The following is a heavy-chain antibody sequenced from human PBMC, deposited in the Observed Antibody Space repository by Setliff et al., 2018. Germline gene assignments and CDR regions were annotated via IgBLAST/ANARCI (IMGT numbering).Heavy chain of an antibody. J-gene: IGHJ3*02. V-gene: IGHV3-7*03. CDR2: IKQDGSEK. Sequence: GGSLRLSCAASGFTFSSYWMSGVRQAPGKGLEWVANIKQDGSEKYYVDSVKGRFTISRDNAKNSLYLQMNSLRAEDTAFYYCALFGDRDTFPIWGQGTMVTVSS. CDR3: ALFGDRDTFPI. D-gene: IGHD3-16*01. CDR1: GFTFSSYW.